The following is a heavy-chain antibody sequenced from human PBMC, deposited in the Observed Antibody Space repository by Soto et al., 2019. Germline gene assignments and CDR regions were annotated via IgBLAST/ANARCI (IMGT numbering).Heavy chain of an antibody. D-gene: IGHD5-18*01. CDR2: IYYSGST. CDR3: ARDHGWIQLWSRAYYYYGMDV. V-gene: IGHV4-59*01. CDR1: GGSISSYY. Sequence: PSETLSLTCTVSGGSISSYYWSWIRQPPGKGLEWIGYIYYSGSTNYNPSLKSRVTISVDTSKNQFSLKLSSVTAADTAVYYCARDHGWIQLWSRAYYYYGMDVWGQGTTVTVSS. J-gene: IGHJ6*02.